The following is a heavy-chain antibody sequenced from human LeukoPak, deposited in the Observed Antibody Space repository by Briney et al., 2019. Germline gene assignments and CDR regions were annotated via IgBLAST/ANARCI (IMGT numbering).Heavy chain of an antibody. D-gene: IGHD4-17*01. Sequence: PGGSLRLSCAASGFTFSSYGMHWVRQAPGKGLEWVAVISYDGSNKYYADSVKGRLTISRDNSKNTLYLQMNSLRAEDTAVYYCAKERNYGDYLDAFDIWGQGTMVTVSS. CDR3: AKERNYGDYLDAFDI. V-gene: IGHV3-30*18. CDR2: ISYDGSNK. CDR1: GFTFSSYG. J-gene: IGHJ3*02.